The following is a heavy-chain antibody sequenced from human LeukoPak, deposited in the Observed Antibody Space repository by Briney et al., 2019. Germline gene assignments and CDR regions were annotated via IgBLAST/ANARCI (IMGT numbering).Heavy chain of an antibody. Sequence: GGSLRLSCAASGFTFSSYSMNWVRQAPGKGLEWVSSISSSSSYIYYADSVKGRLTISRDNAKNSLYLQMNSLRAEDTAVYYCARDARPEDYYDSSGCFDYWGQGTLVTVSS. CDR1: GFTFSSYS. D-gene: IGHD3-22*01. V-gene: IGHV3-21*01. CDR3: ARDARPEDYYDSSGCFDY. J-gene: IGHJ4*02. CDR2: ISSSSSYI.